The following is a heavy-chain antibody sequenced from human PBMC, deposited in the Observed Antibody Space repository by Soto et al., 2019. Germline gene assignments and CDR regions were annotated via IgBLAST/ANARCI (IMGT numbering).Heavy chain of an antibody. V-gene: IGHV1-69*13. CDR3: AREDTAMADYYYYGMDV. CDR2: IIPIFGTA. CDR1: GGTFSSYA. D-gene: IGHD5-18*01. J-gene: IGHJ6*02. Sequence: SVKVSCKASGGTFSSYAISWVRQAPGQGLEWMGGIIPIFGTANYAQKFQGRATITADESTSTAYMELSSLRSEDTAVYYCAREDTAMADYYYYGMDVWGQGTTVTVSS.